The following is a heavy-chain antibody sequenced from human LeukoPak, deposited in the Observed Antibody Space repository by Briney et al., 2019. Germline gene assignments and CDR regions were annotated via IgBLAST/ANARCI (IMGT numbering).Heavy chain of an antibody. CDR3: ATWNSNYYFDY. J-gene: IGHJ4*02. Sequence: SETLSLTCTVSGGSISSSRYYWGWIRQPPGKGLEWIGSIYYSGSTYYNPSLKSRVTISVDTSKNQFSLKLSSVTAADTAVYYCATWNSNYYFDYWGQGTLVTVSS. CDR1: GGSISSSRYY. D-gene: IGHD4-11*01. CDR2: IYYSGST. V-gene: IGHV4-39*01.